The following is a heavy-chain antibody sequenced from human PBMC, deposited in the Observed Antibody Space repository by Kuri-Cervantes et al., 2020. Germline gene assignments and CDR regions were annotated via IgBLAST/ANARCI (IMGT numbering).Heavy chain of an antibody. CDR2: IIPIFGTA. D-gene: IGHD4-17*01. Sequence: SLLVTCKASGGTFSSYAISWVRQAPGQGLEWMGGIIPIFGTANYAEKFQVRVTTTADESTSTAYMELSSLRSEDTAVYYCARGPTTYYFDYWGQGTLVTVSS. V-gene: IGHV1-69*13. CDR1: GGTFSSYA. CDR3: ARGPTTYYFDY. J-gene: IGHJ4*02.